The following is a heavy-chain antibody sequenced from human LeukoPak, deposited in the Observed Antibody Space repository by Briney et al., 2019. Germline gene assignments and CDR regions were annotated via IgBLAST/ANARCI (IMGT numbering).Heavy chain of an antibody. Sequence: PGGSLRLSCAASGFTVSSNYMRWVRQAPGKGLEWVSVIYSGGSTYYADSVKGRFTLSRDNSKNTLYLQMNSLRAEDTAVYYCAKHKENYGDSCLDDYWGQGTLVTVSS. CDR3: AKHKENYGDSCLDDY. CDR1: GFTVSSNY. CDR2: IYSGGST. V-gene: IGHV3-53*01. J-gene: IGHJ4*02. D-gene: IGHD4-17*01.